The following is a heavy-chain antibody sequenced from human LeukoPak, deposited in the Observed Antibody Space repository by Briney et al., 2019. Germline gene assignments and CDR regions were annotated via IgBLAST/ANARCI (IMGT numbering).Heavy chain of an antibody. CDR2: VYYTGGT. CDR3: ARRTYYFDY. Sequence: SETLSLTCTVSDGSISIITSYWGWIRQPPGKGLEWIASVYYTGGTYYNPSLKSRVTISVDTSKNQFSLKLSSVTAADTAVYYCARRTYYFDYWGQGILVTVSS. J-gene: IGHJ4*02. V-gene: IGHV4-39*01. CDR1: DGSISIITSY.